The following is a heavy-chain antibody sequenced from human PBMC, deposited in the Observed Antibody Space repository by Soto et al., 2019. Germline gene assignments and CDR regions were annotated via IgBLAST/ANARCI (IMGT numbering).Heavy chain of an antibody. Sequence: QLQLQESGPGLVKPSETLSLTCTVSGGSISSSSYYWGWIRQPPGKGLEWIGSNYYSGSTYYNPSHKSGVTTSVDTSKNQFSLKLSAVTAADTAVYYCESVCITGTTFAGDDYWGPGTLVTVSS. D-gene: IGHD1-7*01. V-gene: IGHV4-39*01. CDR3: ESVCITGTTFAGDDY. CDR2: NYYSGST. J-gene: IGHJ4*02. CDR1: GGSISSSSYY.